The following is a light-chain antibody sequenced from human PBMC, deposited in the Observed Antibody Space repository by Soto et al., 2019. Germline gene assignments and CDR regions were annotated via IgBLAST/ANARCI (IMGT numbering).Light chain of an antibody. CDR1: QSVSSN. V-gene: IGKV3-15*01. J-gene: IGKJ1*01. Sequence: EIVMKQSPATLSVSPGERATLSCRASQSVSSNLAWYQQKPGQAPRLLIYGASTRATGIPAGFSGSGSGTEFTLTISSLQPDDFATYYCQQYNSYSPTFGQGTKVDIK. CDR2: GAS. CDR3: QQYNSYSPT.